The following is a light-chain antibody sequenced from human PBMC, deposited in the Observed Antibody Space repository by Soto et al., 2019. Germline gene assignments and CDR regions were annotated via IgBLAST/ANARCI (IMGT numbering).Light chain of an antibody. CDR1: QTIIRY. J-gene: IGKJ1*01. Sequence: DIQMTQSPSSLSASVGDRVSITCRASQTIIRYLSWYQQKPGKAPKLLISAASSLQSGVSSRFNGSRSGTDFTLTISSLQPEDFATYYCQQSYSTPWTFGQGTKVDIK. CDR2: AAS. V-gene: IGKV1-39*01. CDR3: QQSYSTPWT.